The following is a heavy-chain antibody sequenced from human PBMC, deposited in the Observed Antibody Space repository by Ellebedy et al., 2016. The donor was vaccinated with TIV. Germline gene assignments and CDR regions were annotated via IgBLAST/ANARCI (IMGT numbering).Heavy chain of an antibody. Sequence: ETLSLXXAVYGGSFSGYYWSWIRQPPGKGLVWVSRMNSDGSTTNYADSMKGRFTISRDNAKNTLYLQMNSLRDDDTAVYYCARAGLYRFDYWGQGTLVTVSS. V-gene: IGHV3-74*01. CDR3: ARAGLYRFDY. J-gene: IGHJ4*02. CDR2: MNSDGSTT. D-gene: IGHD2-2*02. CDR1: GGSFSGYY.